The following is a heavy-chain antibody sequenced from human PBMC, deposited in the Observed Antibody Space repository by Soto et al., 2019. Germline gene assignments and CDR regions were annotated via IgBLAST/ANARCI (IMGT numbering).Heavy chain of an antibody. D-gene: IGHD5-18*01. CDR2: IYYSGST. CDR1: GGSISSGGYY. CDR3: ARGYGRNFDY. Sequence: SETLSLTCTVSGGSISSGGYYWSCIRQHPGKGLEWIGYIYYSGSTYYNPSLKSRVTISVDTSKNQFSLKLSSVTAADTAVYYCARGYGRNFDYWGQGTLVTVSS. J-gene: IGHJ4*02. V-gene: IGHV4-31*03.